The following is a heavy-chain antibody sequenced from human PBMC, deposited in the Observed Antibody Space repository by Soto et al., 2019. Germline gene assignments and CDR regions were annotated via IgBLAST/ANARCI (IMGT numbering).Heavy chain of an antibody. Sequence: PGGSLRLSCAASGFTFSDYYMSWIRQAPGKGLEWVSYISSSGSTIYYADSVKGRFTISRDNAKNSLYLQMNSLRAEDTAVYYFARSVADENDAFDIWGQGTMVTVSS. CDR2: ISSSGSTI. CDR1: GFTFSDYY. CDR3: ARSVADENDAFDI. V-gene: IGHV3-11*01. D-gene: IGHD6-19*01. J-gene: IGHJ3*02.